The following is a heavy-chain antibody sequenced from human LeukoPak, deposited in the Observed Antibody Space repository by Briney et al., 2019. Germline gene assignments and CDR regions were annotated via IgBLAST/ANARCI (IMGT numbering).Heavy chain of an antibody. V-gene: IGHV3-30-3*01. Sequence: GGSLRLSCAVSGFAFSSLAMHWVRQAPGKGLEWVAFISYDGNNQYYADSVKGRFTISRDNSKNTLYLQMNNLRAEDMAIYYCARVGSQYCSGANCYDGFWGQGTLVSVSS. D-gene: IGHD2-15*01. CDR2: ISYDGNNQ. J-gene: IGHJ4*02. CDR1: GFAFSSLA. CDR3: ARVGSQYCSGANCYDGF.